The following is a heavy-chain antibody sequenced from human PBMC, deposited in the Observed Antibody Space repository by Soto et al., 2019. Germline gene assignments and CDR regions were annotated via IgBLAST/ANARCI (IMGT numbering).Heavy chain of an antibody. J-gene: IGHJ6*02. Sequence: GGSLRLSCSASGFTFSSYAMHWVRQAPGKGLEYVSAISSNGGSTYYADSVKGRFTISRDNSKNTLYLQMSSLRAEDTAVYYCVKGYCSSTILLDGSGYCYSSYGMDVLGQGPTVTVSS. CDR1: GFTFSSYA. V-gene: IGHV3-64D*06. D-gene: IGHD2-2*01. CDR3: VKGYCSSTILLDGSGYCYSSYGMDV. CDR2: ISSNGGST.